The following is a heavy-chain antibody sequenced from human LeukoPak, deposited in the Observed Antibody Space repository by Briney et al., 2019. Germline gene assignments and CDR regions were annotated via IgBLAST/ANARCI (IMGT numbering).Heavy chain of an antibody. D-gene: IGHD5-18*01. CDR3: AKDDVTAGLGRY. Sequence: PGRSLRLSCAASGFTFSSYGMHWVRQAPGKGLEWVAVISYDGSNKYYADPVKGRFTISRDNSKNTLYLQMNSLRAEDTAVYYCAKDDVTAGLGRYWGQGTLVTVSS. CDR2: ISYDGSNK. J-gene: IGHJ4*02. V-gene: IGHV3-30*18. CDR1: GFTFSSYG.